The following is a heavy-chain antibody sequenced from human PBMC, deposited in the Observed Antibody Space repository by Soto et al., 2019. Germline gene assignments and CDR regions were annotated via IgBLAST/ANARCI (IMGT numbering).Heavy chain of an antibody. D-gene: IGHD3-16*01. CDR1: AASIISYH. J-gene: IGHJ5*02. CDR2: IQHTGNT. V-gene: IGHV4-4*07. Sequence: SVTLSHTCAVSAASIISYHCSCVRHPSVKGLDWIGRIQHTGNTNYNLSLKSRVTMSADTSKNQISLKMTSVTAADTAVYFCAKDVSSRRWFDPWGQGVRVTVSS. CDR3: AKDVSSRRWFDP.